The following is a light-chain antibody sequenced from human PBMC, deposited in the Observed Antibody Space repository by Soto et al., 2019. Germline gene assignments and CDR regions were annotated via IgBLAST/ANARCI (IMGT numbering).Light chain of an antibody. CDR2: GAS. Sequence: EIVMTQSPATLSVSQGERATLSCRSSQSVSSNLAWYQQKPGQAHRLLIYGASTRATGIPARFSGSGSGTEFTLTISSLQSEDFAVYYCQQYNNWPSGTFGQGTKVDIK. V-gene: IGKV3-15*01. CDR3: QQYNNWPSGT. J-gene: IGKJ1*01. CDR1: QSVSSN.